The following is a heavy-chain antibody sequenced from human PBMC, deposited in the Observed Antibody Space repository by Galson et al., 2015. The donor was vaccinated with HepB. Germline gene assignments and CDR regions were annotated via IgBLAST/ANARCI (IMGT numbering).Heavy chain of an antibody. CDR3: ARDRISTVRGIVMDYYGVEV. Sequence: CAISGDSVSSNSVAWNWIRRSPSRGLEWLGRTYYRSKWYEDYAVSVKSRITVTPDTSTNQFSLRLNSVTPEDTAEYYCARDRISTVRGIVMDYYGVEVWGHANTVTDSS. CDR2: TYYRSKWYE. D-gene: IGHD3-10*01. CDR1: GDSVSSNSVA. V-gene: IGHV6-1*01. J-gene: IGHJ6*02.